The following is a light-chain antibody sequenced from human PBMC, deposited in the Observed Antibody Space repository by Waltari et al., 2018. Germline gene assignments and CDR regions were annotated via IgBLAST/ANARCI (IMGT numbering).Light chain of an antibody. Sequence: QSALTQPASVSGSPGQSLTISCTGTSSDVGGYNYVSWYQQHPGRAPKVMIYDVSNRPSGFSKRFSGSKSGNTASLTISGLQAEEEADYYCSSFTGSSTLVFGGGTKLTVL. V-gene: IGLV2-14*03. CDR3: SSFTGSSTLV. CDR1: SSDVGGYNY. CDR2: DVS. J-gene: IGLJ2*01.